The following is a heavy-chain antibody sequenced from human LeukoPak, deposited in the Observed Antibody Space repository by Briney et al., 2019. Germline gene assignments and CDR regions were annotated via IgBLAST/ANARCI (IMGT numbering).Heavy chain of an antibody. V-gene: IGHV1-46*01. D-gene: IGHD3-10*01. J-gene: IGHJ4*02. CDR3: ARDGQPGAHYGLKSHGFDF. Sequence: ASVKVSCKASGYTFTRYYMNWVRQAPGQGLEWMGIINPSGGSTNYAQKFQGRVTMTRDTSTSTIYMEVSSLRSEDTAVYYCARDGQPGAHYGLKSHGFDFWGQGTLVTVSS. CDR2: INPSGGST. CDR1: GYTFTRYY.